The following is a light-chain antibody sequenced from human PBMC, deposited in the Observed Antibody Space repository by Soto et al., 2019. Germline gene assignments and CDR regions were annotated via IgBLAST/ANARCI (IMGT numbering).Light chain of an antibody. J-gene: IGLJ3*02. CDR1: SSDVGGYAY. CDR2: EVS. CDR3: SSYTSSTTPV. Sequence: QSALTQPASVSGSPGQSITISCTGTSSDVGGYAYVSWYQQYPGKAPKLVISEVSNRPSGVSHRFSGSRSGNTASLTISGLQAEDEADYYCSSYTSSTTPVLGGGTKLTVL. V-gene: IGLV2-14*01.